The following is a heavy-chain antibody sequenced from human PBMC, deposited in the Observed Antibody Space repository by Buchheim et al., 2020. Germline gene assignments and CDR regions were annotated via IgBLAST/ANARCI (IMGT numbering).Heavy chain of an antibody. V-gene: IGHV3-23*01. J-gene: IGHJ6*01. CDR1: GFTFSNYA. CDR3: MKVERQRVSFYYYGMDV. D-gene: IGHD1-1*01. CDR2: ISYGGVGT. Sequence: EVQLLESGGGLVQPGGSLTLSCAVSGFTFSNYAMNWVRQAPGKGLHWVSSISYGGVGTYYADSVKGRFTISRDNAKNTLYLQMNSLRAEDTAIYDYMKVERQRVSFYYYGMDVWGQGTT.